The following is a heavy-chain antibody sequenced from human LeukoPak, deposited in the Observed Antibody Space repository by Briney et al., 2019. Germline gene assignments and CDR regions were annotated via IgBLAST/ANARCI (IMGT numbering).Heavy chain of an antibody. J-gene: IGHJ6*02. CDR3: ARDLVTVTTYSYGMDV. Sequence: PGGSLRLSCAASGFTFSGYAMSWVRQAPGKGLEWVSSISSSSSYIYYVDSVKGRFTISRDNAKNSLYLQMNSLRAEDTAVYYCARDLVTVTTYSYGMDVWGQGTTVTVSS. CDR1: GFTFSGYA. CDR2: ISSSSSYI. V-gene: IGHV3-21*01. D-gene: IGHD4-17*01.